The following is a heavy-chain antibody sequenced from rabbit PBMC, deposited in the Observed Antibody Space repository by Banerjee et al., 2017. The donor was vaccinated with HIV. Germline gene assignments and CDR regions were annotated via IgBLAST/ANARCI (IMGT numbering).Heavy chain of an antibody. D-gene: IGHD2-1*01. CDR1: GFSFSSSYY. J-gene: IGHJ3*01. Sequence: QSLEESGGDLVKPGASLTLTCTASGFSFSSSYYMCWVRQAPGKGLEWIACIYAGSSGSTYYASWAKGRFTISKTSSTTVTLQMTSLTAADTATYFCARGYDDYGDWMLRLDLWGQGTLVTVS. V-gene: IGHV1S40*01. CDR3: ARGYDDYGDWMLRLDL. CDR2: IYAGSSGST.